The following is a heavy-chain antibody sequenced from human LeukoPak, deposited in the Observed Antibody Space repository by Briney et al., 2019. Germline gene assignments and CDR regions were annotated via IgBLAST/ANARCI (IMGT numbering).Heavy chain of an antibody. D-gene: IGHD2-2*01. V-gene: IGHV1-69*05. J-gene: IGHJ6*03. CDR2: IIPIFGTA. CDR3: ARNLGYCSSTSCYANVYYYHYMDV. CDR1: GGTFSSYA. Sequence: ASVKVSCKASGGTFSSYAISWVRQAPGQGLEWMGGIIPIFGTANYAQKFQGRVTITTDESTSTAYMELSSLRSEDTAVYYCARNLGYCSSTSCYANVYYYHYMDVWGKGTTVTVSS.